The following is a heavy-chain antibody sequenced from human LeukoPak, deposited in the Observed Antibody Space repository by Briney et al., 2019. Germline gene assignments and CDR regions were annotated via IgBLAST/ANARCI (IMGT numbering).Heavy chain of an antibody. Sequence: GGSLRLSCAASGFTFSSYSMNWVRQALGKRLEWVSYISSSSGYIYYADSVKGRFTISRDNAKNSLYLQMNSLRAEDTAVYYRARNQGYNWNDQPYDYWGQGTLVTVSS. J-gene: IGHJ4*02. D-gene: IGHD1-1*01. CDR3: ARNQGYNWNDQPYDY. CDR1: GFTFSSYS. V-gene: IGHV3-21*01. CDR2: ISSSSGYI.